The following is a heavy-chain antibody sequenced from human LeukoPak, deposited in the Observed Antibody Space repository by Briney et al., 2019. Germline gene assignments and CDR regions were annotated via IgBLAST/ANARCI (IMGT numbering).Heavy chain of an antibody. J-gene: IGHJ6*03. CDR1: GFTFSDYG. CDR2: IRYDGNTK. Sequence: PGGSLRLSCAASGFTFSDYGMHWVRQAPGKGLEWVAFIRYDGNTKYYADSVKGRFTISRDQSKNTLYLQMNSLRTEDTAVYYCARDSLRTALYYMDVWGKGTTVTVSS. V-gene: IGHV3-30*02. CDR3: ARDSLRTALYYMDV.